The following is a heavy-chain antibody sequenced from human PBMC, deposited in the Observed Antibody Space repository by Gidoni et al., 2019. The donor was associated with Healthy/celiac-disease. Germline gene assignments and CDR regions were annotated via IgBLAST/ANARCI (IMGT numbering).Heavy chain of an antibody. D-gene: IGHD1-20*01. V-gene: IGHV3-15*01. CDR3: TTELPFNWNLFDY. J-gene: IGHJ4*02. Sequence: AAPVKGRFTISRDDSKNTLYLQMNSLKTEDTAVYYCTTELPFNWNLFDYWGQGTLVTVSS.